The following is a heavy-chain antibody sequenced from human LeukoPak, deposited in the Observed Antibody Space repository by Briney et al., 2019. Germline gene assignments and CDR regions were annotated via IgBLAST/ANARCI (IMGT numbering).Heavy chain of an antibody. Sequence: GGSLRLSCAASGFTFSSYAMHWVRQAPGKGLEWVAVISYDGSNKYYADSVKGRFTISRDNSKNTLYLQMNSLRAEDTAVYYCARGQRYCNSTSCFYFDYWGQGTLVTVSS. J-gene: IGHJ4*02. CDR1: GFTFSSYA. CDR3: ARGQRYCNSTSCFYFDY. V-gene: IGHV3-30*04. D-gene: IGHD2-2*01. CDR2: ISYDGSNK.